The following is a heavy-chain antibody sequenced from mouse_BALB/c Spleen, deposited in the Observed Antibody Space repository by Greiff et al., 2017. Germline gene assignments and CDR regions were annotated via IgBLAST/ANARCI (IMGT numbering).Heavy chain of an antibody. CDR3: ARFYYYYGYYAMDY. V-gene: IGHV3-8*02. CDR2: ISYSGST. J-gene: IGHJ4*01. CDR1: GDSITSGY. D-gene: IGHD2-4*01. Sequence: EVHLVESGPSLVKPSQTLSLTCSVTGDSITSGYWNWIRKFPGNKLEYMGYISYSGSTYYNPSLKSRISITRDTSKNQYYLQLNSVTTEDTATYYCARFYYYYGYYAMDYWGQGTSVTVSS.